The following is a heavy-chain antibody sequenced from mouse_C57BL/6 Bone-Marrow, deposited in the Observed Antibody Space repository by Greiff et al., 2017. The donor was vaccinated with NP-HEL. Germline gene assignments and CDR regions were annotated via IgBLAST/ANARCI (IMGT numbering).Heavy chain of an antibody. J-gene: IGHJ3*01. Sequence: QVQLKESGPELVKPGASVKISCKASGYAFSSSWMNWVKQRPGKGLEWIGRIYPGDGDTNYNGKFKGKATLTADKSSSTAYMQLSSLTSEDSAVYFCATVSWFAYWGQGTLVTVSA. CDR2: IYPGDGDT. D-gene: IGHD3-1*01. V-gene: IGHV1-82*01. CDR1: GYAFSSSW. CDR3: ATVSWFAY.